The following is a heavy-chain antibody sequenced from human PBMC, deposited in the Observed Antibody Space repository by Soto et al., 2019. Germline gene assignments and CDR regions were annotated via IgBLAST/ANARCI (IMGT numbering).Heavy chain of an antibody. CDR1: GYTFANYG. CDR2: ISGYNINT. Sequence: QVRLVQSGPEVKKPGASVRVSCKASGYTFANYGITWVRQTSGQGPEWLGWISGYNINTLYAQKFEGRVTLTTDKSTSTVYMELRSLKSDDTAIYFCARERRWEPLLYWGQGTLVTVSS. J-gene: IGHJ4*02. CDR3: ARERRWEPLLY. D-gene: IGHD1-26*01. V-gene: IGHV1-18*01.